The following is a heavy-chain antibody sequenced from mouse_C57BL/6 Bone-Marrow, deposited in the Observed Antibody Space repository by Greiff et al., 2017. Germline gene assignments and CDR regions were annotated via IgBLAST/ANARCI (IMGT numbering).Heavy chain of an antibody. CDR3: EITTVVALDY. J-gene: IGHJ2*01. D-gene: IGHD1-1*01. CDR2: FNPGSGGT. V-gene: IGHV1-54*01. CDR1: GFAFTNSL. Sequence: AHRRRSGAKLLGPGTSVSVSSQASGFAFTNSLLEWLKQRPGQALEWFGVFNPGSGGTNYTETFRGTAPLTADKSSSTADMQHSSLTCEESAVYFCEITTVVALDYWGQGTTLTVSS.